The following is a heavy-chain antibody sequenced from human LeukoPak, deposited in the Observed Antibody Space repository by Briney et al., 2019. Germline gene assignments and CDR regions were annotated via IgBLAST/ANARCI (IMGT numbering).Heavy chain of an antibody. CDR1: GFTFSSHG. CDR2: ISYYGSNK. CDR3: SKDRANVYYDILTPARSMDG. V-gene: IGHV3-30*18. D-gene: IGHD3-9*01. J-gene: IGHJ6*04. Sequence: QPGGSLRLSCAASGFTFSSHGMHWVRQAPGKGLEWVAVISYYGSNKYYADSVKGRFTMYRENSKNTLYLQMNSLRDEYTAVYYCSKDRANVYYDILTPARSMDGWGKGSTVTVSS.